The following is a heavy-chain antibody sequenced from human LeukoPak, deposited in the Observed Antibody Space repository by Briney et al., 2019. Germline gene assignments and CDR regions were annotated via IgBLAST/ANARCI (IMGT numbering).Heavy chain of an antibody. CDR2: IYTSGST. Sequence: SETLSLTCTVSGGSLSSYYWSWIRQPAGKGLEWIGRIYTSGSTNYNPSLKSRVTMSVDTSKNQFSLKLSSVTAADTAVYYCARDLRFGESHWFDPWGQGTLVTVSS. CDR1: GGSLSSYY. J-gene: IGHJ5*02. V-gene: IGHV4-4*07. D-gene: IGHD3-10*01. CDR3: ARDLRFGESHWFDP.